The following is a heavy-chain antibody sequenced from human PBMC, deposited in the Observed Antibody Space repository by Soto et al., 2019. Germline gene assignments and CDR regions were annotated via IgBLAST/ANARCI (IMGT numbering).Heavy chain of an antibody. J-gene: IGHJ3*02. V-gene: IGHV4-59*01. D-gene: IGHD6-19*01. Sequence: SETLSLTCTVSGDFLSSYYWSWIRQSPVKGLEWIGYIYYSGITNYNASLKSRVTISVDTSKNQFSLKLSSVTAADTAVYYCARDYHSGGAFDIWGQGTMVTVSS. CDR3: ARDYHSGGAFDI. CDR1: GDFLSSYY. CDR2: IYYSGIT.